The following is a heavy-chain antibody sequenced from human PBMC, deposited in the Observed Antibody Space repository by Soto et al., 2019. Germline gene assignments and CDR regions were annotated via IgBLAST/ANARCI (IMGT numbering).Heavy chain of an antibody. J-gene: IGHJ4*02. CDR2: IDWDDDK. CDR1: GFSLSTSGMR. V-gene: IGHV2-70*04. Sequence: SGPTLVNPTQTLTLTCTFSGFSLSTSGMRVSWIRQPPGKALEWLARIDWDDDKFYSTSLKTRLTISKDTSKNQVVLTMTNMDPVDTATYYCARTVRDYYDSSGPYYFDYWGQGTLVTVSS. CDR3: ARTVRDYYDSSGPYYFDY. D-gene: IGHD3-22*01.